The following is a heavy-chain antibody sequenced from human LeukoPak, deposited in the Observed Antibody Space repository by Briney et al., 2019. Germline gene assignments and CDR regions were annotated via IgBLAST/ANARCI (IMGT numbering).Heavy chain of an antibody. CDR3: ARDYFYPMDV. CDR1: GFTFRIYW. Sequence: GRSLRLSCEASGFTFRIYWMSWVRQAPGKGLEWVVNIKHDGSEKYYVDSVKGRFTISRDNAKNSLYLQMNSLRAEGTAVYYCARDYFYPMDVWGQGTTVTVS. J-gene: IGHJ6*02. CDR2: IKHDGSEK. V-gene: IGHV3-7*04.